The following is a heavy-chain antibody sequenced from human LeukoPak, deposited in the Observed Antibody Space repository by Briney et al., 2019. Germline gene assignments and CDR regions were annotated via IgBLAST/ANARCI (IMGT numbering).Heavy chain of an antibody. J-gene: IGHJ4*02. CDR2: ISSSSSYI. V-gene: IGHV3-21*01. Sequence: GGSLRLSCAASGFTFSSYSMNWVRQAPGKGLEWVSSISSSSSYIYYADSVKGRFTISRDNAKNSLYLQMNSLRAEDTAVYYCARGRTYDYVWGSYRWYSFDYWGQGTLVTVSS. CDR3: ARGRTYDYVWGSYRWYSFDY. CDR1: GFTFSSYS. D-gene: IGHD3-16*02.